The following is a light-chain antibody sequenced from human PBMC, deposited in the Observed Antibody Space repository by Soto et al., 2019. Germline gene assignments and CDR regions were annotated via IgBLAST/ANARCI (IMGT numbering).Light chain of an antibody. J-gene: IGKJ1*01. V-gene: IGKV1-27*01. CDR3: QKYNSAPWT. CDR2: VAS. Sequence: DIQMTQSPSSLSASVGDRVTITCRASQGISNYLAWYQQQPGKVPKLLIYVASTLQSGFPSRFSGSGSGTDFTLSISILQHEDVATYYCQKYNSAPWTFGKGTKVEIK. CDR1: QGISNY.